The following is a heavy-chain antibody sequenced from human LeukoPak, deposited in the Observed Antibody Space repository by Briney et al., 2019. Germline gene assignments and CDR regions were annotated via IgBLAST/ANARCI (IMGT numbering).Heavy chain of an antibody. CDR2: INHSGST. Sequence: SETLSLTCAVYGGSFSGYYWSWIRQPPGKGLEWIGEINHSGSTNYNPSLKSRVTISVDTSKNQFSLKLSSVTAADTAVYYCARGVSCSSTSCYTDDAFDIWGQGAMVTVSS. J-gene: IGHJ3*02. CDR3: ARGVSCSSTSCYTDDAFDI. V-gene: IGHV4-34*01. CDR1: GGSFSGYY. D-gene: IGHD2-2*02.